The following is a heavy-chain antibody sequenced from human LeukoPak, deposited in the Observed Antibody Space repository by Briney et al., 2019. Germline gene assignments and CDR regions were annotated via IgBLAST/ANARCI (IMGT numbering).Heavy chain of an antibody. Sequence: GGSLRLSCAASGFTFSNYGMNWVRQAPGKGLEWVAVIWFDGSNKIYADSVKGRFTISRDNSKNMLYLQMNSLRAEDTAVYYCARPRELLGRPYYFDYWGQGTLVTVSS. D-gene: IGHD1-26*01. V-gene: IGHV3-33*01. J-gene: IGHJ4*02. CDR1: GFTFSNYG. CDR2: IWFDGSNK. CDR3: ARPRELLGRPYYFDY.